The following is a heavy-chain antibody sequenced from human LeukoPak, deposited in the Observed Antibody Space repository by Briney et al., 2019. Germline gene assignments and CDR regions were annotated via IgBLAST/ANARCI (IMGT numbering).Heavy chain of an antibody. V-gene: IGHV3-7*01. CDR2: IKQDGSEK. CDR1: GFTFSSYW. CDR3: ARDTSARYYDSSGYYYRGSHYYYYYGVDV. D-gene: IGHD3-22*01. J-gene: IGHJ6*02. Sequence: GGSLRLSCAASGFTFSSYWMSWVRQAPGKGLEWVAKIKQDGSEKYYVDSVKGRFTISRDNAKNSLYLQMNSLRAEDTAVYYGARDTSARYYDSSGYYYRGSHYYYYYGVDVWGQGTTVTVSS.